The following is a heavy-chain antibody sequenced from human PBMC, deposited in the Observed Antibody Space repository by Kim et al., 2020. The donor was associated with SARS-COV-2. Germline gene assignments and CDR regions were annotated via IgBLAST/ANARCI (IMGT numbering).Heavy chain of an antibody. V-gene: IGHV1-3*04. D-gene: IGHD3-10*01. Sequence: ASVKVSCKASGYTFTSYTMHWVRQAPGQRLEWMGWINTGNGNTKYSQKFQGRVTITRDTSASTAYMELSSLRYEDTAVYYCARDWEVRGITPDYWGQGSLGTGSS. J-gene: IGHJ4*02. CDR2: INTGNGNT. CDR3: ARDWEVRGITPDY. CDR1: GYTFTSYT.